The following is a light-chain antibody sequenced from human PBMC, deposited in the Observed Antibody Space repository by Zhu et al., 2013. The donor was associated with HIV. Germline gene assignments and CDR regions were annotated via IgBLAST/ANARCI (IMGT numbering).Light chain of an antibody. Sequence: QSVLTQPPSVSGAPGQRITISCSGSFSNIGADYNVHWYQHLPGTAPKLLIYDNGNRPSGVPDRFSGSRSGTSASLAITGLQSEDEATYYCQSYDFSSLYVFGTGTKVTVL. CDR1: FSNIGADYN. CDR3: QSYDFSSLYV. J-gene: IGLJ1*01. CDR2: DNG. V-gene: IGLV1-40*01.